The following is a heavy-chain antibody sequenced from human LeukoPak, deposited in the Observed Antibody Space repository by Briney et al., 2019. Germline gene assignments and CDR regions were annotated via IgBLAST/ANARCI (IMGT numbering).Heavy chain of an antibody. V-gene: IGHV1-69*04. CDR3: ARVDSYVKASDY. J-gene: IGHJ4*02. Sequence: SVKVSCKASGGTFSSYAISWVRQAPGQGLEWMGRIIPILGIANYAQKFQGRVTITADKSTSTAYMELSSLRSEDTAVYYCARVDSYVKASDYWGQGTLVTVSS. D-gene: IGHD5-18*01. CDR1: GGTFSSYA. CDR2: IIPILGIA.